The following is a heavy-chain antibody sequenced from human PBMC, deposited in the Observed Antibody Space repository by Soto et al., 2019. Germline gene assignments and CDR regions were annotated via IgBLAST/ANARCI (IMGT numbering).Heavy chain of an antibody. CDR2: IYYSGST. Sequence: PSETLSLTCTVSGGSISSYYWSWIRQPPGKGLEWIGYIYYSGSTNYNPSLKSRVTISVDTSKNQFSLKLSSVTAADTAVYYCARGVRILELRYNCFDPWGQGTLVTVSS. J-gene: IGHJ5*02. D-gene: IGHD1-7*01. V-gene: IGHV4-59*01. CDR3: ARGVRILELRYNCFDP. CDR1: GGSISSYY.